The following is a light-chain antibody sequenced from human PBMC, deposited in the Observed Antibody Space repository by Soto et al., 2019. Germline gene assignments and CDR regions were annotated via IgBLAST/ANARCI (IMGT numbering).Light chain of an antibody. CDR2: GAS. J-gene: IGKJ3*01. CDR3: QQYGSSPRT. V-gene: IGKV3-20*01. CDR1: QSVSSSY. Sequence: EIVLTQSPGTLSLSPGERATLSCRASQSVSSSYLAWYQQKPGQAPRLLIYGASSRATGIPDRFSGSGSGTDFTLTISRLEPEGSAVYYCQQYGSSPRTFVPGTKVDIK.